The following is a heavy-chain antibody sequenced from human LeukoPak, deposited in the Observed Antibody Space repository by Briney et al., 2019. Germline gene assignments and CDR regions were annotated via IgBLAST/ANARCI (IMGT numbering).Heavy chain of an antibody. CDR3: ARYCSGGSCYSTFDY. CDR1: GGSISSSSYY. CDR2: IYYSGST. Sequence: SETLSLTCTVSGGSISSSSYYWGWIRQPPGKGLEWIGSIYYSGSTYYNPSLKSRVTISVDTSKNQFSLKLSSVTAADAAVYYCARYCSGGSCYSTFDYWGQGTLVTVSS. D-gene: IGHD2-15*01. V-gene: IGHV4-39*07. J-gene: IGHJ4*02.